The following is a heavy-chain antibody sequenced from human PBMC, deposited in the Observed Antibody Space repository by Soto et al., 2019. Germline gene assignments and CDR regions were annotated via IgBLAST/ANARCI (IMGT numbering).Heavy chain of an antibody. CDR1: GFTFSSYA. Sequence: PGGSLRLSCAASGFTFSSYAMSWVRQAPGKGLEWVSTISGSAGSTYYADSVKGRFTISRDNSKNSLFLQMNSLRADDTAIYYCAKDQYYDFWSDYYSWFDPWGQGTLVTVS. CDR2: ISGSAGST. CDR3: AKDQYYDFWSDYYSWFDP. J-gene: IGHJ5*02. V-gene: IGHV3-23*01. D-gene: IGHD3-3*01.